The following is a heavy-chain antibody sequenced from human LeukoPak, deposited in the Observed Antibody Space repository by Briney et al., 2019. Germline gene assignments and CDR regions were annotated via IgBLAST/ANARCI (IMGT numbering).Heavy chain of an antibody. Sequence: SETLSLTCTVSSGSISGSSYYWGWIRQPPGKGLEWIGSGLYTGNTYSNPSLRGRVTISVDTSKNEFSLKMNSVTAADTAVYYCAREHRSSKYFDSWGQGALMIVSS. V-gene: IGHV4-39*02. J-gene: IGHJ4*02. CDR2: GLYTGNT. CDR1: SGSISGSSYY. D-gene: IGHD6-6*01. CDR3: AREHRSSKYFDS.